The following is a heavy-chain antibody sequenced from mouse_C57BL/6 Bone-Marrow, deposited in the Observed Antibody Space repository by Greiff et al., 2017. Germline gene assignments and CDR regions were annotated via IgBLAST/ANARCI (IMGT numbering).Heavy chain of an antibody. CDR2: INPSTGGT. V-gene: IGHV1-42*01. Sequence: EVQLQQSGPELVKPGASVKISCKASGYSFTGYYMNWVKQSPEKSLEWIGEINPSTGGTTYNQKFKAKATLTVDKSSSTAYMQLKSLTSEDSAVYYCASRDFDYWGQGTTLTVSS. CDR3: ASRDFDY. J-gene: IGHJ2*01. D-gene: IGHD3-3*01. CDR1: GYSFTGYY.